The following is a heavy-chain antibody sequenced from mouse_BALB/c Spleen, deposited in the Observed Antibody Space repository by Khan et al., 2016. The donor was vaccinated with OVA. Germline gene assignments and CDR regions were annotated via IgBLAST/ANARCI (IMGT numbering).Heavy chain of an antibody. D-gene: IGHD3-2*02. V-gene: IGHV1-76*01. CDR1: GYIFTSYW. J-gene: IGHJ2*01. CDR3: AREEALYYFDY. Sequence: QVQLKQSGPELVRPAASVKLSCKTSGYIFTSYWIHWVRQRSGQGLEWIARIYPGTDNTYYNEKLKDKATLTADKSSSTAYMQLSSLKSEDSAIYFCAREEALYYFDYWGQGTTLTVSS. CDR2: IYPGTDNT.